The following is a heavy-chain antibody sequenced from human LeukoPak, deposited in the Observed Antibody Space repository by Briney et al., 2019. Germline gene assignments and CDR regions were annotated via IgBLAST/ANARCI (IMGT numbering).Heavy chain of an antibody. CDR3: ARVKYDSSGYYYGWFDP. Sequence: SETLSLTCAVYGGSFSGYYWSWIRQPPGKGLEWIGEINHGGSTNYNPSLKSRVTISVDTSKNQFSLKLSSVTAADTAVYYCARVKYDSSGYYYGWFDPWGQGTLVTVSS. V-gene: IGHV4-34*01. CDR2: INHGGST. J-gene: IGHJ5*02. CDR1: GGSFSGYY. D-gene: IGHD3-22*01.